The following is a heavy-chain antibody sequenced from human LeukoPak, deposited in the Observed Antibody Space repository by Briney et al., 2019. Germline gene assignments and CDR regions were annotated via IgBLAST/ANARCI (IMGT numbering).Heavy chain of an antibody. CDR3: ARGSTWIQLWVVGYFDY. D-gene: IGHD5-18*01. Sequence: KSSETLSLTCAVYGGSFSGYYWSWIRHPPGKGLEWIGEINHSGSTNYNPSLKSRVTISVDTSKNQFSLKLSSVTAADTAVYYCARGSTWIQLWVVGYFDYWGQGTLVTVSS. CDR1: GGSFSGYY. V-gene: IGHV4-34*01. J-gene: IGHJ4*02. CDR2: INHSGST.